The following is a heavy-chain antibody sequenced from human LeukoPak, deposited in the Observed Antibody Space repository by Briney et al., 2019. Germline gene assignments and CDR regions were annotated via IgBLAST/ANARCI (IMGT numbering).Heavy chain of an antibody. D-gene: IGHD5-12*01. CDR3: ARVERGYSGGYYFDY. Sequence: GGSLRLSCAASGFTFSGYAMHWVRQAPGKGLEWVAVISYDGGNKYYADSVKGRFTISRDNSKNTLYLQMNSLRAEDTAVYYCARVERGYSGGYYFDYWGQGTLVTVSS. J-gene: IGHJ4*02. CDR2: ISYDGGNK. V-gene: IGHV3-30*04. CDR1: GFTFSGYA.